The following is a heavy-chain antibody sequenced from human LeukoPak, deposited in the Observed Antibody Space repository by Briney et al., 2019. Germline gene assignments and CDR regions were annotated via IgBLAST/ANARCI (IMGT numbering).Heavy chain of an antibody. Sequence: GGSPRLSCAASGFTFSDSYMSWIRQAPGKGLEWVSSISSSGNTIYHADSVKGRFTISRDNAKNSLCLQMNSLRAEDTAVYYCARGLRWNEYWGQGTLVTVSS. CDR1: GFTFSDSY. D-gene: IGHD4-23*01. CDR3: ARGLRWNEY. V-gene: IGHV3-11*01. J-gene: IGHJ4*02. CDR2: ISSSGNTI.